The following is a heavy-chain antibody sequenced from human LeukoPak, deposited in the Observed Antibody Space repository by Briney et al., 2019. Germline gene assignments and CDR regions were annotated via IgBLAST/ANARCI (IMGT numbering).Heavy chain of an antibody. CDR1: GGSISSGSYY. D-gene: IGHD2-21*01. CDR3: ARDGLGPYCGGDCFSHDAFDI. V-gene: IGHV4-61*02. Sequence: SETLSLTCTVSGGSISSGSYYWSWIRQPAGKGLEWIGRIYTSGSTNYNPSLKSRVTISVDTSKNQFSLRLSSVTAADTAVYYCARDGLGPYCGGDCFSHDAFDIWGQGTMVTVSS. CDR2: IYTSGST. J-gene: IGHJ3*02.